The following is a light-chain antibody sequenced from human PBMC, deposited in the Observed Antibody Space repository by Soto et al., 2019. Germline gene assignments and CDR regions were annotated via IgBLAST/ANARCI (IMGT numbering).Light chain of an antibody. CDR3: QKYDSPPLS. J-gene: IGKJ4*01. Sequence: DIQMTQSPSSLSASVGDTVTISCRASQGITNHLAWYQQKPGKIPKLLIYAASTLQSGVPSRFSGSGSGTDFTLTITTLQPEDVATYYCQKYDSPPLSFGGGTKVEIK. CDR1: QGITNH. V-gene: IGKV1-27*01. CDR2: AAS.